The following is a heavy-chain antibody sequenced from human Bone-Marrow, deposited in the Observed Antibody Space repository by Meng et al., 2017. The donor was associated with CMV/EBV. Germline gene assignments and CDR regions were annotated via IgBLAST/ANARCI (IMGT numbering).Heavy chain of an antibody. CDR3: AREADGSGYNWFDP. CDR2: IYYSGST. V-gene: IGHV4-59*01. J-gene: IGHJ5*02. D-gene: IGHD3-10*01. Sequence: GSLRLSCTVSGGSISSYYWSWIRQPPGKGLEWIGYIYYSGSTNYNPSLKSLVTISVDTSKNQFSLKLSSVTAADTAVYYCAREADGSGYNWFDPWGQGTLVTVSS. CDR1: GGSISSYY.